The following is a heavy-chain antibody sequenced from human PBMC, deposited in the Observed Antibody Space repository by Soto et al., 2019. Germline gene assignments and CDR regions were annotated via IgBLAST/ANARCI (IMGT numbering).Heavy chain of an antibody. D-gene: IGHD2-15*01. Sequence: EVQLVESGGGVVQPGGSLRLSCAASGFTFSSYWMHWVRQAPGKGLVWVSRINSDGSSTSYADSVKGRFTISRDNAKNTLYLQMNSLRAEDTAVYYCARVTTVVVAATPIYFDYWGQGTLVTVSS. CDR1: GFTFSSYW. V-gene: IGHV3-74*01. CDR3: ARVTTVVVAATPIYFDY. J-gene: IGHJ4*02. CDR2: INSDGSST.